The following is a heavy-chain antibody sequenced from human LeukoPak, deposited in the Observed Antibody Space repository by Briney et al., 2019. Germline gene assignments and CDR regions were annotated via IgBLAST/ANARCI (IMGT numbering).Heavy chain of an antibody. Sequence: GGSLRLSCSASGFTFSSYAMHWVRQAPGKGLEYVSAISSNGGSTYYADSVKGRFTISRDNSKNTLYLQMSSLRAEDTAVYYCVKSEGYPQLASPFDYWGQGTLVTVSS. CDR3: VKSEGYPQLASPFDY. V-gene: IGHV3-64D*06. CDR1: GFTFSSYA. J-gene: IGHJ4*02. CDR2: ISSNGGST. D-gene: IGHD6-13*01.